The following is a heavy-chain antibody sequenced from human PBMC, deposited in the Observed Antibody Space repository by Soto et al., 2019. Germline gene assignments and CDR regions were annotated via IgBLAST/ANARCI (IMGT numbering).Heavy chain of an antibody. CDR2: ISWNSGSI. CDR1: GFTSADFA. D-gene: IGHD2-15*01. CDR3: ARDSLDIVVVVAADSNWFDP. V-gene: IGHV3-9*02. J-gene: IGHJ5*02. Sequence: YLRLSYASSGFTSADFAMHGVRQAPGKGLEWVSGISWNSGSIGYADSVKGRFTISRDNAKDSLYLQMNSLRAEDTAVYYCARDSLDIVVVVAADSNWFDP.